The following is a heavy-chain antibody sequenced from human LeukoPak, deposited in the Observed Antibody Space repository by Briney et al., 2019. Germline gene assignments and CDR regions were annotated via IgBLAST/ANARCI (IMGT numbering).Heavy chain of an antibody. D-gene: IGHD1-20*01. J-gene: IGHJ3*02. CDR3: ARAITGTLDAFDI. Sequence: GASVKVSCKASGGTFSSYAISWVRQAPGQGLEWMGGIIPIFGTANYAQKFQGRVTITADESTSTAYMELSSLRSEDMAVYYCARAITGTLDAFDIWGQGTMVTVSS. CDR2: IIPIFGTA. V-gene: IGHV1-69*13. CDR1: GGTFSSYA.